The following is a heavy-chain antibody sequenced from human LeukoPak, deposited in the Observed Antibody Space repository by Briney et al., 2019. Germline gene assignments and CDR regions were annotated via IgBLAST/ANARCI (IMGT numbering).Heavy chain of an antibody. J-gene: IGHJ4*02. CDR2: IWYDGSNT. D-gene: IGHD2-2*01. CDR1: GFTFSSYG. V-gene: IGHV3-33*01. Sequence: GRSLRLSCAASGFTFSSYGMHWVRQAPGKGLEWVAVIWYDGSNTYYADSVKGRFTISRDNSKNTLYVQMNSLRVEDTAVYCCARDRFCSTTSCYPGFFDYWGQGTLVTVSS. CDR3: ARDRFCSTTSCYPGFFDY.